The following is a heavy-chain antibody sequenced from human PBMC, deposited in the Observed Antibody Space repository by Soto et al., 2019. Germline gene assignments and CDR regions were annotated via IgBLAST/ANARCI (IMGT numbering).Heavy chain of an antibody. V-gene: IGHV4-39*01. CDR1: GDSINSDKYY. CDR2: IYFRGNT. J-gene: IGHJ4*02. Sequence: SETLSLTCSVSGDSINSDKYYWGWIRQPPGKGLEWIGSIYFRGNTYYNPSLQTRVTISLDKSKSQFSLKLNSVTAADSAVYFCARLEGLATISYYFDFWGEGALVTVSS. D-gene: IGHD3-9*01. CDR3: ARLEGLATISYYFDF.